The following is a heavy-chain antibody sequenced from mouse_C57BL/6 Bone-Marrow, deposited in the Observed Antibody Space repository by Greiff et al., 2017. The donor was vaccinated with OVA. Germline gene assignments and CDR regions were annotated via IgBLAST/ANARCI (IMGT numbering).Heavy chain of an antibody. CDR3: TVGSSYSYAMDY. J-gene: IGHJ4*01. D-gene: IGHD1-1*01. CDR2: IDPETGGT. Sequence: VQLQQSGAELVRPGASVTLSCKASGYTFTDYEMHWVKQTPVHGLEWIGAIDPETGGTAYNQKFKGKAILTADKASSTAYMERRSLTSEDSAVYYGTVGSSYSYAMDYWGQGTSVTVSS. V-gene: IGHV1-15*01. CDR1: GYTFTDYE.